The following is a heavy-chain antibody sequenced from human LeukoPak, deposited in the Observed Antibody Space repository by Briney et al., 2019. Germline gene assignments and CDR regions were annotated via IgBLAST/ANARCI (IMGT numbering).Heavy chain of an antibody. D-gene: IGHD6-13*01. CDR3: ARDRYSSSWYQYDY. CDR2: ISTTGGTT. J-gene: IGHJ4*02. Sequence: GGTLRLSCAASGLTFSSYGMSWVRQAPGRGLEWVSAISTTGGTTYYADSVRGRFTISRDNSRNTLYLQMNSLRAEDTALYYCARDRYSSSWYQYDYWGQGTLVTVSS. CDR1: GLTFSSYG. V-gene: IGHV3-23*01.